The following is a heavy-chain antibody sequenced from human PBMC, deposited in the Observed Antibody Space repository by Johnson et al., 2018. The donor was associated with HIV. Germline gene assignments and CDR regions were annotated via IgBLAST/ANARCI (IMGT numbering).Heavy chain of an antibody. J-gene: IGHJ3*02. D-gene: IGHD1-26*01. V-gene: IGHV3-7*01. CDR1: GFTFSAYW. CDR2: IKQDGREK. Sequence: VQLVESGGGLVQPGGSLRLSCAASGFTFSAYWMTWVRQAPGKGLEWVAKIKQDGREKYYVDSVKGRFTISRDNAKNSLYLQMNSLRAEDTAMYYCARQFRSVGAPDAFDIWGQGTMVTVSS. CDR3: ARQFRSVGAPDAFDI.